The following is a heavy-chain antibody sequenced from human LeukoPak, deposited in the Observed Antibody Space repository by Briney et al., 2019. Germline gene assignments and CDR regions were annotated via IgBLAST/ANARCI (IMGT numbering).Heavy chain of an antibody. CDR2: IYYSGST. Sequence: SETLSLTCTVSGGSISSYYWSWIRQPPEKGLEWIGYIYYSGSTNYNPSLKSRVTISVDTSKNQFSLKLSSVTAAVTAVYYCARIELGKMNWFDPWGQGTLVTVSS. CDR1: GGSISSYY. J-gene: IGHJ5*02. V-gene: IGHV4-59*01. D-gene: IGHD7-27*01. CDR3: ARIELGKMNWFDP.